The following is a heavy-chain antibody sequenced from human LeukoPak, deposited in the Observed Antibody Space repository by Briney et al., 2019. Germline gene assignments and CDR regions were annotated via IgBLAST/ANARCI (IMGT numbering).Heavy chain of an antibody. CDR1: GFTVSSNY. Sequence: GGSLRLSCAASGFTVSSNYMSWVRQAPGKGLEWVSVIYSGGSTYYADSVKGRFTISRDNSKNTLYLQMNSLRAEDTAVYYCAKDYNWSGYYCADYWGQGTLVTVSS. CDR2: IYSGGST. V-gene: IGHV3-66*01. CDR3: AKDYNWSGYYCADY. D-gene: IGHD3-3*01. J-gene: IGHJ4*02.